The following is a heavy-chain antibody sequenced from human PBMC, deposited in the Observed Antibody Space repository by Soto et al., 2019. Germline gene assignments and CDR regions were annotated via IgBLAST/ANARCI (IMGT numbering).Heavy chain of an antibody. D-gene: IGHD3-10*01. J-gene: IGHJ3*02. CDR2: ISAYNGNT. CDR1: DYTFTSYG. V-gene: IGHV1-18*01. CDR3: ARRGQLWFGELSSAFDI. Sequence: ASVKVSCKASDYTFTSYGISWVRQAPGQGLEWMGWISAYNGNTNYAQKLQGRVTMTTDTSTSTAYMELRSLRSDDTAVYYCARRGQLWFGELSSAFDIWGQGTMVTVSS.